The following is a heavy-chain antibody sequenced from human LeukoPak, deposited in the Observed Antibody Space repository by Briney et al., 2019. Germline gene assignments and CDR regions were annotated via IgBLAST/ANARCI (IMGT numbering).Heavy chain of an antibody. Sequence: SETLSLTRTVSVGSIYNYYWSWIRHPAGKGLEWIGRIYTRGSPTYNPSLKSRVTMSVDTSKHQFSLKLSSVTAADTAVYYCARGRYCSADICSGGDAFDIWGQGTMVSVSS. D-gene: IGHD2-15*01. CDR2: IYTRGSP. J-gene: IGHJ3*02. CDR1: VGSIYNYY. CDR3: ARGRYCSADICSGGDAFDI. V-gene: IGHV4-4*07.